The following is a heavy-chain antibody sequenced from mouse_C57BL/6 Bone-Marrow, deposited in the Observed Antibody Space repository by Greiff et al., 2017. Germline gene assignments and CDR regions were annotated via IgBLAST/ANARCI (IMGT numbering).Heavy chain of an antibody. CDR2: IRNKANGYTT. CDR1: GFTFTDYY. Sequence: DVMLVESGGGLVQPGGSLSLSCAASGFTFTDYYMSWVRQPPGKALEWLGFIRNKANGYTTEYSASVKGRFTISRDNSQSILYLQMNALRAEDSATYYCARDGYGNYNFDYWGQGTTLTVSS. CDR3: ARDGYGNYNFDY. D-gene: IGHD2-1*01. V-gene: IGHV7-3*01. J-gene: IGHJ2*01.